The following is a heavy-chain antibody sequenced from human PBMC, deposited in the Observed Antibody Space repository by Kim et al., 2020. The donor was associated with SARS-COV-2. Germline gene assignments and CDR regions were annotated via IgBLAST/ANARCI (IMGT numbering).Heavy chain of an antibody. V-gene: IGHV1-8*01. D-gene: IGHD3-22*01. Sequence: ASVKVSCKASGYTFTSYDINWVRQATGQGLEWMGWMNPNSGNTGYAQKFQGRVTMTRNTSISTAYMELSSLRSEDTAVYYCARVDSYYYDSSGYRPYNWFDPWGQGTLVTVSS. CDR1: GYTFTSYD. J-gene: IGHJ5*02. CDR3: ARVDSYYYDSSGYRPYNWFDP. CDR2: MNPNSGNT.